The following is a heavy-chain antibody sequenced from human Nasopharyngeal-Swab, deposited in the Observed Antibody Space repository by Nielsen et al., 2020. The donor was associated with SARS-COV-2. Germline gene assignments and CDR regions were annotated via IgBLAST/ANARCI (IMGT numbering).Heavy chain of an antibody. Sequence: SVKVSCKASGGTFSSYGISWVRQAPGQGLEWMGRITPTAGLANYAQQFQGRVTITADTSTSTSYMELSSLRSEDTAVYYCARDKRIYFDSSGHLDCWGQGTLVTVSS. J-gene: IGHJ4*02. CDR3: ARDKRIYFDSSGHLDC. D-gene: IGHD3-22*01. CDR2: ITPTAGLA. CDR1: GGTFSSYG. V-gene: IGHV1-69*04.